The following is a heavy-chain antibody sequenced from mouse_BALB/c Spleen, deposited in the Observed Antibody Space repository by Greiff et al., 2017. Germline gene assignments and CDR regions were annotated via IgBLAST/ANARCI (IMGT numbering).Heavy chain of an antibody. V-gene: IGHV2-9*02. CDR2: IWAGGST. D-gene: IGHD1-1*01. Sequence: QVQLKESGPGLVAPSQSLSITCTVSGFSLTSYGVHWVRQPPGKGLEWLGVIWAGGSTNYNSALMSRLSISKDNSKSQVFLKMNSLKTDDTAMYYCARGNYYGSSAFAYWGQGTLVTVSA. CDR1: GFSLTSYG. CDR3: ARGNYYGSSAFAY. J-gene: IGHJ3*01.